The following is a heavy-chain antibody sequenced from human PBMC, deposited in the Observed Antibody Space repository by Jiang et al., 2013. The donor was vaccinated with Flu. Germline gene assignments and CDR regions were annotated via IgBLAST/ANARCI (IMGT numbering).Heavy chain of an antibody. CDR3: ARTKLLLIWFGETPDYFDY. CDR1: VSPSRVVITT. V-gene: IGHV4-30-4*01. Sequence: PGLVKPSQTLSSPALSLVSPSRVVITTGVRIRQSPGKGLEWIGNFYYRGSTYYNPSLKSRVSISVDTSKNQFSLEVTHVTAADTAVYYCARTKLLLIWFGETPDYFDYWGQGILVTVSS. CDR2: FYYRGST. D-gene: IGHD3-10*01. J-gene: IGHJ4*02.